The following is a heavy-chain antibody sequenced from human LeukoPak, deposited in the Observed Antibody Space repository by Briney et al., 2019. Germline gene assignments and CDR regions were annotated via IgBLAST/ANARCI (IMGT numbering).Heavy chain of an antibody. CDR3: ARISSSWSDY. J-gene: IGHJ4*02. Sequence: GGSLRLSCVASGFTFSSYWMSWVRQAPGKGLEWVANIKQDGSEKYYVDSVKGRFTISRDNAKNSLYLQMNSLRAEDTAVYYCARISSSWSDYWGQGTLVTVSS. D-gene: IGHD6-13*01. V-gene: IGHV3-7*01. CDR2: IKQDGSEK. CDR1: GFTFSSYW.